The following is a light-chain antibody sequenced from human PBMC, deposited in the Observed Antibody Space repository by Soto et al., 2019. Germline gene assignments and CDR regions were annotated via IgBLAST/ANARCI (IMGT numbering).Light chain of an antibody. CDR3: QHGYSTPLT. CDR1: QSISTY. CDR2: AES. V-gene: IGKV1-39*01. J-gene: IGKJ4*01. Sequence: DIQMTQSPSSLSASVGDRVTITCRASQSISTYLHWYQQKPGKAPNLLIYAESTLQSGVPSRFSGSGSGTDLTLTISSLQPEDFATYFCQHGYSTPLTFGGGTKVDIK.